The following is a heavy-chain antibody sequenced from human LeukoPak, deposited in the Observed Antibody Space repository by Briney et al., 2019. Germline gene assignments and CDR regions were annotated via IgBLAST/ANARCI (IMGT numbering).Heavy chain of an antibody. Sequence: SETLSLTCTVSGYSISSGYYWGWIRQPPGKGLEWIGSIYHSGSTYYNPSLKSRVTISVDTSKNQFSLKLSSVTAADTAVYYCARAAYYYDSRMYAFDIWGQGTMVTVSS. D-gene: IGHD3-22*01. J-gene: IGHJ3*02. CDR3: ARAAYYYDSRMYAFDI. CDR2: IYHSGST. V-gene: IGHV4-38-2*02. CDR1: GYSISSGYY.